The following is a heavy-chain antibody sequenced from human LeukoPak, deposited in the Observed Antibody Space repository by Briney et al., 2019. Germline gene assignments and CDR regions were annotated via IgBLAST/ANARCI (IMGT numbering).Heavy chain of an antibody. Sequence: GGSLRLSCAASGFTVSSNYMSWVRQAPGKGLEWVSVIYSGGSTYYADSVKGRFTISRDNSKNTLYLQMNSLRADDTAVYFCARRWDTSDSRSLGYWGQGSLVTVSS. J-gene: IGHJ4*02. V-gene: IGHV3-53*01. CDR2: IYSGGST. D-gene: IGHD6-19*01. CDR1: GFTVSSNY. CDR3: ARRWDTSDSRSLGY.